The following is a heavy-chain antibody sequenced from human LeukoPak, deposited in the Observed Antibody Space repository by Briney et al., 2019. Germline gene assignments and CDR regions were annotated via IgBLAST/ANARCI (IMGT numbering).Heavy chain of an antibody. CDR1: GDTLSSSA. Sequence: ASVKVSCKASGDTLSSSAINWVRQAPGQGLEWMGRINPNSGGTNYAQKFQGRVTMTRDTSISTAYMELSRLRSDDTAVYYCARELGYCSGGSCYSGRYWGQGTLVTVSS. J-gene: IGHJ4*02. D-gene: IGHD2-15*01. V-gene: IGHV1-2*06. CDR2: INPNSGGT. CDR3: ARELGYCSGGSCYSGRY.